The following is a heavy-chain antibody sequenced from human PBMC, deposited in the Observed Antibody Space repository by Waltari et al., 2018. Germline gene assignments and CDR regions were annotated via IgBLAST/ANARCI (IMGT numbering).Heavy chain of an antibody. D-gene: IGHD1-1*01. V-gene: IGHV4-34*01. Sequence: QVPLQQWGAGLLTPSETLSLTCAVYGGSFSGSYWSWIRQPQRKGLEWIGEINHRGSTNDNPSLKSRVTISVDTSKNQFSLKLSAVTAADTAVYYCGTGTTLGSWGYYYGMDVWGQGTTVTVSS. CDR2: INHRGST. CDR3: GTGTTLGSWGYYYGMDV. J-gene: IGHJ6*02. CDR1: GGSFSGSY.